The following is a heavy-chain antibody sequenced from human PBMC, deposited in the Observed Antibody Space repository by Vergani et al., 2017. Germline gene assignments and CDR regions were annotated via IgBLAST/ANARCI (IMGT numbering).Heavy chain of an antibody. CDR3: ARHDSGHYDSSYYGLDV. V-gene: IGHV4-30-4*08. CDR1: GGSISSGDYY. Sequence: QVQLQESGPGLVKPSQTLSLTCTVSGGSISSGDYYWSWIRQPPGKGLEWIGYIYYSGSTYYNPSLKSRVTISVDTSKNQFSLKLSSVTAADSAVYYCARHDSGHYDSSYYGLDVWRQGTTLTVSS. CDR2: IYYSGST. D-gene: IGHD3-16*01. J-gene: IGHJ6*02.